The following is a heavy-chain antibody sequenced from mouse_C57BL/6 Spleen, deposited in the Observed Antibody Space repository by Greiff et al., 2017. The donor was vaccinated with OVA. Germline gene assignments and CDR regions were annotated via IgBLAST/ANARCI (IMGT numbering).Heavy chain of an antibody. CDR2: IYPGSGNT. V-gene: IGHV1-66*01. D-gene: IGHD1-1*01. CDR1: GYSFTSYY. J-gene: IGHJ2*01. CDR3: ARDYYYCDY. Sequence: QVQLLQSGPELVKPGASVKISCKASGYSFTSYYIYWVKQRPGQGLEWIGWIYPGSGNTKYNEKFKGKATLTADTSYSTAYMQLSSLTSEDSAVYYCARDYYYCDYWGQGTTLTVSS.